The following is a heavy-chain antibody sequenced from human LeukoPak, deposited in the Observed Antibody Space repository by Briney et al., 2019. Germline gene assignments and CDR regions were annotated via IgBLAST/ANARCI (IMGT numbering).Heavy chain of an antibody. Sequence: GGSLRLSCAASGFTFSTYAMSWVRQAPGKGLEWVSTISGSSGSTYYADSVKGRFTISRDNSKNTLYLQMNSLRAEDTAIYYCARKYCSGGSCYSFLLVPFDYWGQGTLVTVSS. CDR3: ARKYCSGGSCYSFLLVPFDY. J-gene: IGHJ4*02. CDR1: GFTFSTYA. CDR2: ISGSSGST. D-gene: IGHD2-15*01. V-gene: IGHV3-23*01.